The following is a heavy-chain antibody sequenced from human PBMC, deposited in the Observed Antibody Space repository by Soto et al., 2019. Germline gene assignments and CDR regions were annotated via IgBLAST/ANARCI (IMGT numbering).Heavy chain of an antibody. CDR2: ISGSGDTT. V-gene: IGHV3-23*01. J-gene: IGHJ4*02. CDR1: GFTFNNYA. CDR3: AKDQTAMTTFDF. Sequence: QPGWSLRLSCAASGFTFNNYAMSWVRQAPGKGLQWVSAISGSGDTTYYADSVKGRFTISRDNSKKTLYLQMNGLRAEDTAVYYCAKDQTAMTTFDFWGQGALVTVSS. D-gene: IGHD4-17*01.